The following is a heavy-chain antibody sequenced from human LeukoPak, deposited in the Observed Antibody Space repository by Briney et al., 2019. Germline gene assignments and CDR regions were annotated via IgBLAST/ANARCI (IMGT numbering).Heavy chain of an antibody. J-gene: IGHJ4*02. CDR3: ARTPGDILTGYYIDY. D-gene: IGHD3-9*01. CDR2: IYYSGST. CDR1: GDSISNYY. Sequence: SETLSLTCTVSGDSISNYYWSWIRQPAGKGLEWIGYIYYSGSTNYNPSLKSRVTISVDTSKNQFSLKLSSVTAADTAVYYCARTPGDILTGYYIDYWGQGTLVTVSS. V-gene: IGHV4-59*01.